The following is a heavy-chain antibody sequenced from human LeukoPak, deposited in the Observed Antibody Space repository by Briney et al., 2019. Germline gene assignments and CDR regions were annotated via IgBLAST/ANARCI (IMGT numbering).Heavy chain of an antibody. CDR3: ATRSGYYFDY. D-gene: IGHD3-22*01. J-gene: IGHJ4*02. CDR1: GGTFSSYA. V-gene: IGHV1-69*13. Sequence: GASVKVSCKASGGTFSSYAISWVRQAPGQGLEWMGGIIPIFGTANYAQKFQGRVTITSDESTSTAYMELSSLRSEDTVVYYCATRSGYYFDYWGQGTLVTVSS. CDR2: IIPIFGTA.